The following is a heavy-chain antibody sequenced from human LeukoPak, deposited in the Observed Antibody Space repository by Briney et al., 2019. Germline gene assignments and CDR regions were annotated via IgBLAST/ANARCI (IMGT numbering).Heavy chain of an antibody. Sequence: GGSPRLSCAASGFTFSSYAMHWVRQAPGKGVEWVAVISYDGSNKYYADSVKGRFTISRDNSKNTLYLQMNSLKTEDTAVYYCIWMNTVNMLGFWGQGTLVTVSS. CDR3: IWMNTVNMLGF. V-gene: IGHV3-30-3*01. D-gene: IGHD2/OR15-2a*01. CDR1: GFTFSSYA. CDR2: ISYDGSNK. J-gene: IGHJ4*02.